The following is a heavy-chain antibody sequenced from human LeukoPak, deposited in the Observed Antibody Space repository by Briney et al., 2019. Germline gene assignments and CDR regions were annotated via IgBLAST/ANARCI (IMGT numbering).Heavy chain of an antibody. Sequence: GGSLRLSCAASGFTFSSYTMSWVRQAPGKGLEWVSAMSGSGDTTYYADSVKGRFTVSRDNSKNTLDLQMNSLRAEDTAVYYCAKVVLSLRCFDYWGQGTLVTVSS. D-gene: IGHD4-17*01. J-gene: IGHJ4*02. CDR2: MSGSGDTT. CDR3: AKVVLSLRCFDY. V-gene: IGHV3-23*01. CDR1: GFTFSSYT.